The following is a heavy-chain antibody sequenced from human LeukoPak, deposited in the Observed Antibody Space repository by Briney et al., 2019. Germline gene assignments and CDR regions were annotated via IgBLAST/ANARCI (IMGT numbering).Heavy chain of an antibody. V-gene: IGHV3-30*02. Sequence: GGSLRLSCAASGFTFSSYGMHWVRQAPGKGLEWVAFIPYDGRNQYFADPVKGRFTISRDISKNTLHLQMNSLRTEDTAVYYCAKDGTIFGVTYLDSWGQGTLVTVSS. J-gene: IGHJ4*02. CDR2: IPYDGRNQ. CDR1: GFTFSSYG. D-gene: IGHD3-3*01. CDR3: AKDGTIFGVTYLDS.